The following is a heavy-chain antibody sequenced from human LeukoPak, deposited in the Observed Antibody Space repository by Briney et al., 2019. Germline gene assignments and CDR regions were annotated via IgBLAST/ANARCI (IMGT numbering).Heavy chain of an antibody. D-gene: IGHD6-13*01. Sequence: ASVKVSCKASGYTFTGYYMHWVRQAPGQGLEWMGWINPNGGGTNYAQKFQGRVTMTRDTSISTAYMELSRLRSDDTAVYYCARAHSSSWFNPQYWGQGTLVTVSS. CDR1: GYTFTGYY. CDR2: INPNGGGT. J-gene: IGHJ4*02. V-gene: IGHV1-2*02. CDR3: ARAHSSSWFNPQY.